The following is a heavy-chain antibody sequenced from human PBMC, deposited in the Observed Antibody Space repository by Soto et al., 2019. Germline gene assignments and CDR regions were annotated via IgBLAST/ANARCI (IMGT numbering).Heavy chain of an antibody. J-gene: IGHJ5*02. CDR3: AEDYGAYPPNRVDP. Sequence: QVQLVQSGAEVKKPGSSVKVSCKASGGTFSSYAISWVRQAPGQGLEWMGGIIPIFGTANYAQKFQGRVTITASESTSSADRERSSLRSEDTAAYYFAEDYGAYPPNRVDPWGQGTLVTVSS. D-gene: IGHD4-17*01. V-gene: IGHV1-69*12. CDR1: GGTFSSYA. CDR2: IIPIFGTA.